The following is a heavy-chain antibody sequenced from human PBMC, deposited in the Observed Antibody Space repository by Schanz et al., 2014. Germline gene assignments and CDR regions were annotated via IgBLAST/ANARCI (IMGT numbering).Heavy chain of an antibody. CDR1: GFTFSSYG. V-gene: IGHV3-33*01. CDR2: IRYDGSNK. CDR3: ARGRDFDS. J-gene: IGHJ4*02. Sequence: QVQLVESGGGVVQPGRSLRLSCAASGFTFSSYGMHWVRQAPGKGLEWVAIIRYDGSNKYYTDSVKGRFTISRDNSKNMLFLDMNSLRAADTTVYYCARGRDFDSWGQGTLVSVSS.